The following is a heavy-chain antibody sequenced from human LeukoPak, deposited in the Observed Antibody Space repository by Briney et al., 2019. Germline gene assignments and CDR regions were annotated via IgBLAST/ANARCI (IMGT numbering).Heavy chain of an antibody. J-gene: IGHJ4*02. CDR3: ARDQGSLTRSWYTGY. Sequence: ASVKVSCKASGYTFTGYHIHWVRQAPGQGLEWMGRINPYGGDTIFAQKFQGRVTMTRDTSITTAYMDLSSITPDDTAVYFCARDQGSLTRSWYTGYWGQGTQVTVSS. CDR2: INPYGGDT. D-gene: IGHD6-13*01. V-gene: IGHV1-2*06. CDR1: GYTFTGYH.